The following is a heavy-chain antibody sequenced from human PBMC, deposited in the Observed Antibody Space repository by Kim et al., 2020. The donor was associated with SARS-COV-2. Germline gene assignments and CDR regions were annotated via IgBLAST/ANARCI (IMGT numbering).Heavy chain of an antibody. Sequence: ASVKVSCKASGYTFTSYAMHWVRQAPGQRLEWMGWINAGNGNTKYSQKFQGRVTITRDTSASTAYMELSSLRSEDTAVYYCARDAPWGATTGLRYFDWLDVGGAFDIWGQGTMVTVSS. V-gene: IGHV1-3*01. CDR2: INAGNGNT. D-gene: IGHD3-9*01. J-gene: IGHJ3*02. CDR1: GYTFTSYA. CDR3: ARDAPWGATTGLRYFDWLDVGGAFDI.